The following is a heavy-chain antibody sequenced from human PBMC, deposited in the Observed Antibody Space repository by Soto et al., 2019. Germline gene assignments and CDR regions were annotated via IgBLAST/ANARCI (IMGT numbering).Heavy chain of an antibody. CDR3: ARTYYYDTSVYYDESRWWFDP. Sequence: SETLSLTCAVSGGSISSGGYSWNWIRQPPGKGLEGIGYIYHSGSTDYNPSLKSRVTISVDRSKNQFSLKLSSVTAADTAVYYCARTYYYDTSVYYDESRWWFDPWGQGTLVTVSS. V-gene: IGHV4-30-2*01. CDR1: GGSISSGGYS. D-gene: IGHD3-22*01. J-gene: IGHJ5*02. CDR2: IYHSGST.